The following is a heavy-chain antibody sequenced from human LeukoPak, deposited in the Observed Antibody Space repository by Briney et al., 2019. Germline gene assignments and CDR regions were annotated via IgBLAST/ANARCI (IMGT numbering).Heavy chain of an antibody. CDR3: ARVAETQLWLRSAVDY. CDR2: IYSGGST. Sequence: GGSLRLSCAASGFTVSSNYMSWVRQAPGKGLEWVSVIYSGGSTYYADSVKGRFTVSRDNAKNSLYLQMDSLRDEDTAVYYCARVAETQLWLRSAVDYWGQGTLVTVSS. D-gene: IGHD5-18*01. V-gene: IGHV3-53*01. J-gene: IGHJ4*02. CDR1: GFTVSSNY.